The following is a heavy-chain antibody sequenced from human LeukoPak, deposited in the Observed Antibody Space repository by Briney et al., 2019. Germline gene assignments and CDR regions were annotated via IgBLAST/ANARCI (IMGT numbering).Heavy chain of an antibody. V-gene: IGHV4-39*01. CDR3: ARHTEQQLPYFDY. Sequence: PSETLSLTCTVSGGSISSSSYHWGWLRRPPGKGLEWIGSIYYSGSTYYNPSLKSRVTISVDTSKNQFSLKLSSVTAADTAVYYCARHTEQQLPYFDYWGQGTLVTVSS. D-gene: IGHD6-13*01. CDR1: GGSISSSSYH. CDR2: IYYSGST. J-gene: IGHJ4*02.